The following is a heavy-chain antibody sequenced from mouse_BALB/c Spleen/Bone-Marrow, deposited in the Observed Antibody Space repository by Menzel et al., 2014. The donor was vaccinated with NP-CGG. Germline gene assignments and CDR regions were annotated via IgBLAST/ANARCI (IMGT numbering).Heavy chain of an antibody. D-gene: IGHD2-1*01. J-gene: IGHJ2*01. CDR2: VRLKSNNYAT. CDR3: VTYFDY. V-gene: IGHV6-6*02. Sequence: EVKLVESGGGLVQPGGSMKLSCVASGFTFSNYWMNWVRQSPEKTGKWIAEVRLKSNNYATQYAESVKGRFAISRDDSKSSVYLQMYNLRAEDSGIYYCVTYFDYWGQGTTLTVSS. CDR1: GFTFSNYW.